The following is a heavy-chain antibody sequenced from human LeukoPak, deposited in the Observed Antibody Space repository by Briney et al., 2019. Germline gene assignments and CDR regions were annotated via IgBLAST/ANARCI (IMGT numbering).Heavy chain of an antibody. CDR2: ISGSGGST. D-gene: IGHD4-17*01. Sequence: GGSLRLSCAASGFTFGNYAMSWVRQPPGKGRECVSGISGSGGSTHYADSVKGRFTISRDNSKNTLYLQMNSLRAEDTAVYYCAKRCSGYYGDYRYWGQGTLVTVSS. CDR3: AKRCSGYYGDYRY. CDR1: GFTFGNYA. V-gene: IGHV3-23*01. J-gene: IGHJ4*02.